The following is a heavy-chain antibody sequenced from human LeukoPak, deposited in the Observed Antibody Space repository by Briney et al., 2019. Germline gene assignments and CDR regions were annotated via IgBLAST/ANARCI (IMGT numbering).Heavy chain of an antibody. J-gene: IGHJ4*02. Sequence: PGGSLRLSCSASGFTFSSYSMTWVRQAPGKGLEWVSSMSSGGTYIYYADSGRGRFTISRANATNSLYLLMNSLRVEATAASYCARDRPTGASRRFVVQWGQGTLVTVSS. CDR3: ARDRPTGASRRFVVQ. D-gene: IGHD2-15*01. V-gene: IGHV3-21*04. CDR1: GFTFSSYS. CDR2: MSSGGTYI.